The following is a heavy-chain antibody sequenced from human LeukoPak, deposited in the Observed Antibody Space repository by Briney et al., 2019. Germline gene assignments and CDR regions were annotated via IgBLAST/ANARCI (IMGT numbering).Heavy chain of an antibody. V-gene: IGHV1-2*04. J-gene: IGHJ4*02. D-gene: IGHD2-15*01. Sequence: ASVKVSCKASGYTFTGYYMHWVRQAPGQGLEWMGWINPNSGGTNYAQKFQGWVTMTRDTSISTAYMELSRLRSDDTAVYYCARGLRSSYIVVVVAATPDYWGQGTLVTVSS. CDR3: ARGLRSSYIVVVVAATPDY. CDR2: INPNSGGT. CDR1: GYTFTGYY.